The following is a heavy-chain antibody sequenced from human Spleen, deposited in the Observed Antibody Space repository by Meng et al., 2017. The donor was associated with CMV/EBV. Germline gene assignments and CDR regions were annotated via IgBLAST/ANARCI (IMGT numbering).Heavy chain of an antibody. CDR2: IYHTGSP. J-gene: IGHJ1*01. V-gene: IGHV4-31*03. Sequence: SETLSLTCTVSGGSIRSGGYYWSWIRQQPGKGLEWIGYIYHTGSPYYNPSLKSRLTKSVDTSKNQFSLKLSSVTAADTAVYYCSRDYCGGDCYSLGHWGRGSLVTVSS. CDR3: SRDYCGGDCYSLGH. D-gene: IGHD2-21*01. CDR1: GGSIRSGGYY.